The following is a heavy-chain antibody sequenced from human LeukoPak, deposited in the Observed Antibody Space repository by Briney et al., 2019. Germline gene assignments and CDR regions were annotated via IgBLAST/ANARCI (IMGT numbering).Heavy chain of an antibody. Sequence: GRSLRLSCAASGFTYNICAMHWVRQAPGKGLQWVTTISYDGSNKYYADSVRGRFTISRDNSKNSLYLLMNSLRDEDTAVYYCARDRDYAFDYWGQGTLVTVSS. CDR1: GFTYNICA. CDR3: ARDRDYAFDY. D-gene: IGHD4-17*01. J-gene: IGHJ4*02. V-gene: IGHV3-30*04. CDR2: ISYDGSNK.